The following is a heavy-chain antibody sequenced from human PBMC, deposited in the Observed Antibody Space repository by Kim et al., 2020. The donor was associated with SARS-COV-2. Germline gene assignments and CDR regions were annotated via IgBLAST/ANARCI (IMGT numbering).Heavy chain of an antibody. Sequence: GGSLRLSCAASGFTFSTYTIHWVRQAPGKGLEWVAVISSDGGDKYYADSVKGRFTISRANSKNTLYLQMNRLRAEDTAVYYCARSSSDYEYWYFDLWGRGTLVTVSS. CDR1: GFTFSTYT. D-gene: IGHD5-12*01. V-gene: IGHV3-30*04. J-gene: IGHJ2*01. CDR3: ARSSSDYEYWYFDL. CDR2: ISSDGGDK.